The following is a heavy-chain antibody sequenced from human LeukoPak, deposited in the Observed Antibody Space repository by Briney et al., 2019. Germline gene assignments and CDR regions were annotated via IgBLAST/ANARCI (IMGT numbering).Heavy chain of an antibody. V-gene: IGHV1-24*01. Sequence: GASVKASCKVSGYTLNELSMHWVRQSPGKGLEWMGSFHPEDGETIYAQKFQGRVSMTEDTSTDTAYIELSSLKSEDTAVYYCAADRFCTSTTCFGNWFDPWGQGTLVTVSS. CDR1: GYTLNELS. J-gene: IGHJ5*02. D-gene: IGHD2-2*01. CDR2: FHPEDGET. CDR3: AADRFCTSTTCFGNWFDP.